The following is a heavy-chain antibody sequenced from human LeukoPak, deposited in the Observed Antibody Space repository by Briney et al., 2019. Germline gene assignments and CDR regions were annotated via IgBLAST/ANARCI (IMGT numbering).Heavy chain of an antibody. D-gene: IGHD4-17*01. CDR1: GFTFGDYA. CDR3: ARDQLGGDPGNYYYYYMDV. J-gene: IGHJ6*03. Sequence: GGSLRLSCATSGFTFGDYAMSWFRQAPGKRLEWVGFIRSKIYGGAIEYAASVKGRFTISRDDSKSIAYLQMNSLRTEDTGLYYCARDQLGGDPGNYYYYYMDVWGKGTTVTVPS. V-gene: IGHV3-49*03. CDR2: IRSKIYGGAI.